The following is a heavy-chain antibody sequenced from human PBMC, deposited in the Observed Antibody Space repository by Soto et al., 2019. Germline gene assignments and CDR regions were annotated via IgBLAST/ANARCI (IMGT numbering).Heavy chain of an antibody. Sequence: QVQLQESGPGLVKPSGTLSLTCAVSGGSISSSNWWSWVRQPPGKGLEWIGEIYHSGSTNYNPSLKSRVTISVEKSKNQFSLKLSSVTAADTAVYYCAREQDIVLVPAASNWFDPWGQGTLVTVSS. D-gene: IGHD2-2*01. CDR3: AREQDIVLVPAASNWFDP. CDR2: IYHSGST. CDR1: GGSISSSNW. V-gene: IGHV4-4*02. J-gene: IGHJ5*02.